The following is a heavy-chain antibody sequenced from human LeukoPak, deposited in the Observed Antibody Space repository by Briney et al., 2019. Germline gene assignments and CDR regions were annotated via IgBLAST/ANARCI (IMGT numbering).Heavy chain of an antibody. D-gene: IGHD6-13*01. J-gene: IGHJ4*02. Sequence: SETLSLTCTVSGGSISSGSYYWGWIRQPPGKGLEWIGSIDYSGTTYYNPPLKSRVTISVDTSKNQFSLKLSSVTAADTALYYCARRGQAAGSKGAFDYWGQGTLVTVSS. CDR3: ARRGQAAGSKGAFDY. V-gene: IGHV4-39*01. CDR1: GGSISSGSYY. CDR2: IDYSGTT.